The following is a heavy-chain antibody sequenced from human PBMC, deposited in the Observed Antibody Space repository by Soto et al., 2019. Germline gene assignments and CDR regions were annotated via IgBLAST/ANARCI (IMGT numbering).Heavy chain of an antibody. CDR1: GFTFGDYA. J-gene: IGHJ4*02. D-gene: IGHD5-12*01. CDR3: TREKVEMATIPDY. V-gene: IGHV3-49*03. CDR2: IRSKAYGGTT. Sequence: PGGSLRLSCTASGFTFGDYAMSWFRQAPGKGLEWVGFIRSKAYGGTTEYAASVEGRFTISRDDSKSIAYLQMNSLKTEDTAVYYCTREKVEMATIPDYWGQGTLVTVSS.